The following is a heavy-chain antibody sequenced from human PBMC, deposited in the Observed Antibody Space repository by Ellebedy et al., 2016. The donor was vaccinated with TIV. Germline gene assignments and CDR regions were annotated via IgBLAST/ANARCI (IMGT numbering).Heavy chain of an antibody. Sequence: ASVKVSXKASGYTFTNYGINWVRQAPGQGLEWMGWISAYNGNTNYAQKLQGRVTMTTDTSTSTAYMELRSLRSDDTAVYYCARDVSTMVRGVIKGNWFDPWGQGTLVTVSS. J-gene: IGHJ5*02. D-gene: IGHD3-10*01. CDR2: ISAYNGNT. CDR3: ARDVSTMVRGVIKGNWFDP. V-gene: IGHV1-18*01. CDR1: GYTFTNYG.